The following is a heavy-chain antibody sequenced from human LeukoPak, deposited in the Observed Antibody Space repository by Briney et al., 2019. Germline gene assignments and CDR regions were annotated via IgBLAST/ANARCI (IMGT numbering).Heavy chain of an antibody. CDR2: ISHSGTT. D-gene: IGHD4-17*01. J-gene: IGHJ4*02. CDR1: GVSISSGGYY. Sequence: SETLSLTCTVSGVSISSGGYYWTWIRQPPGKGLEWIGYISHSGTTYYNPSLRSGVTISVDRSKNLFSLRLSSVTAADTAVYYCAREDYGDYLFYFDYWGQGTLVTVSS. CDR3: AREDYGDYLFYFDY. V-gene: IGHV4-30-2*01.